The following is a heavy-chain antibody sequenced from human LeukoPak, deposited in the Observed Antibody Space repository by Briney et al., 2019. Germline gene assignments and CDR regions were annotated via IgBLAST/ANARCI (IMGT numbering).Heavy chain of an antibody. Sequence: GASVKVSCKASGYTFTSYYMHWVRQAPGQGLEWMGIINPSGGSTSYAQKFQGRVTMTRDTSTSTVYMELSSLRSEDTAVYYCAAQGGGWDDFDYWGQGTLVTVSS. D-gene: IGHD6-19*01. CDR3: AAQGGGWDDFDY. V-gene: IGHV1-46*01. CDR2: INPSGGST. J-gene: IGHJ4*02. CDR1: GYTFTSYY.